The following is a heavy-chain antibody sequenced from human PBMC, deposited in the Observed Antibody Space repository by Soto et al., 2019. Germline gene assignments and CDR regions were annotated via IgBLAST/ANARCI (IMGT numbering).Heavy chain of an antibody. Sequence: SGPTLVNPTQTPTLPYTFYGFSLSTIVMRVSWIRQPPGKALEWLARIDWDDDKFYSTSLKTRLTISKDTSKNQVVLTMTNMDPVDTATYYCARSVAGYDFYYFDYWGQGTLVTVSS. V-gene: IGHV2-70*04. CDR1: GFSLSTIVMR. CDR2: IDWDDDK. D-gene: IGHD5-12*01. J-gene: IGHJ4*02. CDR3: ARSVAGYDFYYFDY.